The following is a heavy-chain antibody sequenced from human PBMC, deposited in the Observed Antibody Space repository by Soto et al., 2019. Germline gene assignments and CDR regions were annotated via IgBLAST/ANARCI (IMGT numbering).Heavy chain of an antibody. Sequence: EVQLLESGGGLVQPGGSLRLSCAASGFTFSSYAVSWVRQGPGKGLEWVSVISANGGSPQYADSVKGRFTISRDNSKNMVYLQMNSLRADDTALYYCAKVRSGDYDPFDHWGQGTLVTVSS. CDR2: ISANGGSP. CDR1: GFTFSSYA. CDR3: AKVRSGDYDPFDH. D-gene: IGHD4-17*01. V-gene: IGHV3-23*01. J-gene: IGHJ4*02.